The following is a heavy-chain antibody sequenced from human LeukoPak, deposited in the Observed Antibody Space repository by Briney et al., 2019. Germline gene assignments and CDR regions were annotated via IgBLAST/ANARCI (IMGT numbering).Heavy chain of an antibody. CDR2: IRTKPNNYAT. D-gene: IGHD3-16*01. J-gene: IGHJ6*03. CDR1: GFGFSGSA. CDR3: ARQLARGDWGYSYYMDV. V-gene: IGHV3-73*01. Sequence: GGSLRLYCAASGFGFSGSAMHWVRQASGKGLEWVGRIRTKPNNYATVYAASMKGRFTISRDDSKNMAFLQVSSLETEDTAVYYCARQLARGDWGYSYYMDVWGKGTTVTVSS.